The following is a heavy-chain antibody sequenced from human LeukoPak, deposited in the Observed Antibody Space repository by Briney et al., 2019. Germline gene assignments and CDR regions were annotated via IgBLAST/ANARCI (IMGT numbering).Heavy chain of an antibody. D-gene: IGHD3-10*01. CDR3: AKGDLGFGESFFDY. Sequence: GGSLRLSCAASGFAFNDYNMNWVRQVPGKGLEWISSITSSSHYIYYGDSVKGRFTISRDNAKNSLFLQMDSLRAEDTAVYYCAKGDLGFGESFFDYWGQGTLVTVSS. CDR1: GFAFNDYN. V-gene: IGHV3-21*01. CDR2: ITSSSHYI. J-gene: IGHJ4*02.